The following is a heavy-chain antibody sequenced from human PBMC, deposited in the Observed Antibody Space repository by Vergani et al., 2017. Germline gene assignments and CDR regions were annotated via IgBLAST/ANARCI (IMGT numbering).Heavy chain of an antibody. J-gene: IGHJ6*02. D-gene: IGHD6-19*01. CDR2: IYYSGST. Sequence: QVQLQESGPGLVKPSETLSLTCTVPGGSVSSGSHYWSWIRPPAGKGLEWIGYIYYSGSTNYNPSLKSRVTISVDTSKNQLSLKLSSVTAADTAVYYFARGLDSSGWYYYYYGMDVWGQGTTVTVSS. V-gene: IGHV4-61*10. CDR3: ARGLDSSGWYYYYYGMDV. CDR1: GGSVSSGSHY.